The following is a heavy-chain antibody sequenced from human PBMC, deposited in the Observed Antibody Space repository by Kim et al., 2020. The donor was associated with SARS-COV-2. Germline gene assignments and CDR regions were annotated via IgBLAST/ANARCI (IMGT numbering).Heavy chain of an antibody. CDR2: T. J-gene: IGHJ5*01. CDR3: SRDTFGPEDS. Sequence: TDYGDSVKGRFTISKVSAKNMLFLHMNSLTVEDTAVYFCSRDTFGPEDSWGQGTLVTVSS. V-gene: IGHV3-74*01. D-gene: IGHD3-3*01.